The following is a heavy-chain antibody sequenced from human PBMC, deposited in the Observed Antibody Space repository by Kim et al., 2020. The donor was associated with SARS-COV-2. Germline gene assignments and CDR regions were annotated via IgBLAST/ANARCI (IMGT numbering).Heavy chain of an antibody. J-gene: IGHJ4*02. D-gene: IGHD6-19*01. CDR1: GESFSGYY. V-gene: IGHV4-34*01. Sequence: SETLSLTCAVYGESFSGYYWTWIRQPPGKGLEWIGEGHHSGSTNYNPSLKSRVTITTDTSKNQFSLRLRSLTAADTGFYFCARGVSNSSAWELDYWGPG. CDR2: GHHSGST. CDR3: ARGVSNSSAWELDY.